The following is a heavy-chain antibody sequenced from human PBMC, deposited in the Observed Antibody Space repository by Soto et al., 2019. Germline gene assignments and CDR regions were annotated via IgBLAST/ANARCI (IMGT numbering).Heavy chain of an antibody. CDR3: PRVYDFWSGYQPVFDY. CDR2: IYYSGST. Sequence: SESRSLTCTVSGGSISSSSYYWGWIRPPPGKGLEWIGSIYYSGSTYYNPSLKRRVTISVDTSKNQFSLKLSSVTAADTAVHYCPRVYDFWSGYQPVFDYWGQGTLVTVSA. J-gene: IGHJ4*02. CDR1: GGSISSSSYY. D-gene: IGHD3-3*01. V-gene: IGHV4-39*01.